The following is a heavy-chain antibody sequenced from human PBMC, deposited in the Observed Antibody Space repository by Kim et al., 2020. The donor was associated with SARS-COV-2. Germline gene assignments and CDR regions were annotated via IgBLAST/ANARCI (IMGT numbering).Heavy chain of an antibody. CDR3: ARRVAAAGNNWFDP. D-gene: IGHD6-13*01. Sequence: TPSLKSRVTISVDTSKNQFSLKLSSVTAADTAVYYCARRVAAAGNNWFDPWGQGTLVTVSS. V-gene: IGHV4-59*08. J-gene: IGHJ5*02.